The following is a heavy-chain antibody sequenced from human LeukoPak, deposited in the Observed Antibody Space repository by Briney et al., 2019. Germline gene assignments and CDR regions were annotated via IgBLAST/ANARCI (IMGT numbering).Heavy chain of an antibody. J-gene: IGHJ4*02. CDR3: ARHCSSTSCYSGLDY. Sequence: SETLSLTCTVSGGSISSGDYYWSWIRQPPGKGLEWIGYIYYSRSTYYNPSLKSRVTISVDTSKNQFSLKLSSVTAADTAVYYCARHCSSTSCYSGLDYWGQGTLVTVSS. V-gene: IGHV4-30-4*08. CDR2: IYYSRST. D-gene: IGHD2-2*02. CDR1: GGSISSGDYY.